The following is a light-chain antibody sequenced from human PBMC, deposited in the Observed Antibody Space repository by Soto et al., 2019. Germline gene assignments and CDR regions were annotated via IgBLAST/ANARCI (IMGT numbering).Light chain of an antibody. CDR2: EVG. J-gene: IGLJ3*02. CDR3: CSYTSSSTWV. CDR1: SSDVGGYNY. Sequence: QSVLTQPASVSGSPGQSITISCTGTSSDVGGYNYVSWYQQHPGKAPKLMIYEVGNRPSGVSNRFSGSKSGNTASLTISGLQAEDEADYYCCSYTSSSTWVFGGGTKLTVL. V-gene: IGLV2-14*01.